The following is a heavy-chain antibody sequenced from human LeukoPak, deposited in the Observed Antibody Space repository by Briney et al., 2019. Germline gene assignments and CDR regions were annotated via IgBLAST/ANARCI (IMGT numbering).Heavy chain of an antibody. CDR3: ARSRGAMVTNFDY. CDR2: VNPSGGST. CDR1: GYTFTIYY. J-gene: IGHJ4*02. D-gene: IGHD5-18*01. Sequence: ASVKVSCKSSGYTFTIYYMHWLRHAPRQGLEWMVIVNPSGGSTSYEQKFQGRVNMTRDTSTSTVYMELSSLRSEDTGVYYCARSRGAMVTNFDYWGQGTLVSVSS. V-gene: IGHV1-46*01.